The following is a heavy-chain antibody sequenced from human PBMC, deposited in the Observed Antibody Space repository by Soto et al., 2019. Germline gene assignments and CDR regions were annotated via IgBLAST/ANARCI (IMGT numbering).Heavy chain of an antibody. D-gene: IGHD4-17*01. CDR1: GFTFGSYW. J-gene: IGHJ4*02. V-gene: IGHV3-74*03. CDR3: ARGPSYSDSYFDH. Sequence: GGSLRLCCAACGFTFGSYWMHWVRQAPGKGLVWVSHINSDASDTTYADSVEGRFTISRDNSKNTVYLQMNSLRLEDTAVYYCARGPSYSDSYFDHWGQGTLVTVSS. CDR2: INSDASDT.